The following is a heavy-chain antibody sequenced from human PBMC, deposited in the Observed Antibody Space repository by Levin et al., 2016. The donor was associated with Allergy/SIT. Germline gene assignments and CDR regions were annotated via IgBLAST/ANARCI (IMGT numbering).Heavy chain of an antibody. Sequence: RQAPGKGLEWVSYISSSSSYTNYADSVKGRFTISRDNAKNSLYLQMNSLRAEDTAVYYCARDGAVAGLADYWGQGTLVTVSS. V-gene: IGHV3-11*05. J-gene: IGHJ4*02. D-gene: IGHD6-19*01. CDR3: ARDGAVAGLADY. CDR2: ISSSSSYT.